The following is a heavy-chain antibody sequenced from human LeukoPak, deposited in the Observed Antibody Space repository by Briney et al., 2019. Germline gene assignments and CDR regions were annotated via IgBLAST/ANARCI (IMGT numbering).Heavy chain of an antibody. CDR3: AKDIAYCGGDCYPNHYYYGMDV. J-gene: IGHJ6*02. V-gene: IGHV3-30*18. Sequence: GGSLRLSCAASGFTFSSYGMHWVRQAPGKELEWVAVISYDGNNKYYADSVKGRFTISRDNSKNTLYLQMNSLRAEDTTVYYCAKDIAYCGGDCYPNHYYYGMDVWGQGTTVTVSS. CDR1: GFTFSSYG. D-gene: IGHD2-21*02. CDR2: ISYDGNNK.